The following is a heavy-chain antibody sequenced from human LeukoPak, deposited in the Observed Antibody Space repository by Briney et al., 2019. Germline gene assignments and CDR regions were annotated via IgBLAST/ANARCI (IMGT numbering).Heavy chain of an antibody. CDR3: ARGPHDYGDYGVDY. Sequence: SQTLSLTCTVSGGSITSGGYYWSWIRQHPGKGLEWIGYIYYSGSTYYNPSLKSRVTISVDTSKNQFSLKLSSVTAADTAVYYCARGPHDYGDYGVDYWGQGTLVTVSS. V-gene: IGHV4-31*03. J-gene: IGHJ4*02. CDR1: GGSITSGGYY. CDR2: IYYSGST. D-gene: IGHD4-17*01.